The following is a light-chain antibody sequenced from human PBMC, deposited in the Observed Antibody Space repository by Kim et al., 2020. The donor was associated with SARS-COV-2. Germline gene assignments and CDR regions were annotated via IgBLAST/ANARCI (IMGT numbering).Light chain of an antibody. CDR3: CSYAATFTWV. V-gene: IGLV2-11*01. J-gene: IGLJ3*02. Sequence: QSALTQPRSVSGSPGQSVTISCTGTSSDVGYYNYVSWYQQHPGKAPKLLIYDVSKRPSRVSDRFSGSKSGNTASLTISRLQGEDESDYYCCSYAATFTWVFGGGTQLTVL. CDR2: DVS. CDR1: SSDVGYYNY.